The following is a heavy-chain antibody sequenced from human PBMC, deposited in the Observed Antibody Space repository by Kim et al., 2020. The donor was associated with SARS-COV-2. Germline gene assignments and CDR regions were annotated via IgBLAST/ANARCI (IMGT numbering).Heavy chain of an antibody. Sequence: SETLSLTCTVSGGSISSGGYYWSWIRQHPGKGLEWIGYIYYSGSTYYNPSLKSRVTISVDTSKNQFSLKLSSVTAADTAVYYCARDRRQPSTSATVTRYYYGMDVWGQGTTVTVSS. CDR1: GGSISSGGYY. CDR2: IYYSGST. J-gene: IGHJ6*02. V-gene: IGHV4-31*03. D-gene: IGHD4-17*01. CDR3: ARDRRQPSTSATVTRYYYGMDV.